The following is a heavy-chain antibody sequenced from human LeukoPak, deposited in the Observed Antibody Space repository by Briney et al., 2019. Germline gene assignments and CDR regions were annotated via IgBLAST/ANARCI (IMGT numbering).Heavy chain of an antibody. J-gene: IGHJ4*02. V-gene: IGHV4-61*02. D-gene: IGHD3-22*01. Sequence: SETLSLTCTVSGGSISSGSYYWSWIRQPAGKGLEWIGRIYTSGSTNYNPSLKSRVTISVDTSKNQFSLKLSPVTAADTAVYYCAREAKSYYYDSSGYYPEALYFDYWGQGTLVTVSS. CDR3: AREAKSYYYDSSGYYPEALYFDY. CDR1: GGSISSGSYY. CDR2: IYTSGST.